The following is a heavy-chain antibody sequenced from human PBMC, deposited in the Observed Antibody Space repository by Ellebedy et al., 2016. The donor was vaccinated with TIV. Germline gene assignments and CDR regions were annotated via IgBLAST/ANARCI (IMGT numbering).Heavy chain of an antibody. Sequence: GESLKISCAASGFTFSNAWMSWVRQAPGKGLEWVGRIKSKTDGRTKDYAAPVKGRFTISRDDSKNTLYLQMNSLKTEDTAVYYCTSYYRYYYDSKGPWGWGQGTLVTVSS. V-gene: IGHV3-15*01. D-gene: IGHD3-22*01. CDR1: GFTFSNAW. J-gene: IGHJ4*02. CDR3: TSYYRYYYDSKGPWG. CDR2: IKSKTDGRTK.